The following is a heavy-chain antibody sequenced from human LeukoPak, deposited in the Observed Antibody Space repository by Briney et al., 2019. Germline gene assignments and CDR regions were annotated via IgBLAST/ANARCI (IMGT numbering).Heavy chain of an antibody. CDR3: ASLAYYSFDY. CDR1: GGSISSGDYY. CDR2: IFCTGST. V-gene: IGHV4-30-4*01. J-gene: IGHJ4*02. Sequence: SQTLSLTCTVSGGSISSGDYYWSWIRQPPGKGLEWIGYIFCTGSTYYNPSLKSRVTISVDTSKNQFSLRLSSVTAADTAVYYCASLAYYSFDYWGQGTLVTVSS. D-gene: IGHD2-21*01.